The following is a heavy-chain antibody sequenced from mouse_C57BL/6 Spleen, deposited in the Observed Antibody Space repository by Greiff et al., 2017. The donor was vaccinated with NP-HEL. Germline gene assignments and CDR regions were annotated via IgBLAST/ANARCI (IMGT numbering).Heavy chain of an antibody. D-gene: IGHD2-4*01. CDR3: ARRGYDYDERYFDV. CDR1: GYTFTTYP. J-gene: IGHJ1*03. Sequence: VKLQESGAELVKPGASVKMSCKASGYTFTTYPIEWMKQNHGKSLEWIGNFHPYNDDTKYNEKFKGKATLTVEKSSSTVYLELSRLTSDDSAVYYCARRGYDYDERYFDVWGTGTTVTVSS. CDR2: FHPYNDDT. V-gene: IGHV1-47*01.